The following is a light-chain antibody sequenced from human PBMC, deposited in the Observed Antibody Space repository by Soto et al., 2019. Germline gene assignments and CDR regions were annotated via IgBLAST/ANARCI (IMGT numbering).Light chain of an antibody. J-gene: IGLJ2*01. V-gene: IGLV1-47*02. CDR3: ASWDDRLGAVI. CDR2: SNN. Sequence: QSVLTQPPSASGTPGQKVFISCSGSSSNIGGTNYAYWSQQLPGAAPKLLMHSNNLRPSGVPERISGSKFGTAASLAISGLRSEDEAVYYCASWDDRLGAVIFGGGTKVTVL. CDR1: SSNIGGTNY.